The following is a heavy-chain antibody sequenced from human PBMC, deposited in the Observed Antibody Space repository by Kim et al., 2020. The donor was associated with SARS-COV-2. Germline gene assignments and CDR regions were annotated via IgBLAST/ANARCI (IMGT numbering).Heavy chain of an antibody. CDR3: AREPARRADY. J-gene: IGHJ4*02. Sequence: GGSLRLSCAASGFIFSTYDMSWVRQAPGKGLEWISAVTRDGSTFYADSVKGRFTISRDNSKNMLFLQMDSLKIEDTAVYYCAREPARRADYWGQGTLGNV. CDR1: GFIFSTYD. CDR2: VTRDGST. V-gene: IGHV3-23*01.